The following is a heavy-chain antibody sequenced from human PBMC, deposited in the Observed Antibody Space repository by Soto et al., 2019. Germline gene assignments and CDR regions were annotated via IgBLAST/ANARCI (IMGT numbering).Heavy chain of an antibody. D-gene: IGHD2-15*01. CDR2: ISGSGGST. CDR1: GFTFSSYA. Sequence: PGGSLRLSCAASGFTFSSYAMSWVRQAPGKGLEWVSAISGSGGSTYYADSVKGRFTISRDNSKNSLYLQMNNLRAEDTATYYCARAHEVAWFDSWGLGTLVTVSS. J-gene: IGHJ5*01. V-gene: IGHV3-23*01. CDR3: ARAHEVAWFDS.